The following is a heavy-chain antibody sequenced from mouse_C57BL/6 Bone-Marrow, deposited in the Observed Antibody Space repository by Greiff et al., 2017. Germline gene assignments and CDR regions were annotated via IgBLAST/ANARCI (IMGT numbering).Heavy chain of an antibody. CDR2: IYPRSGNT. CDR3: ALYYYGSRFAY. J-gene: IGHJ3*01. CDR1: GYTFTSYG. Sequence: VKLMESGAELARPGASVKLSCKASGYTFTSYGISWVKQRTGQGLEWIGEIYPRSGNTYYNEKFKGKATLTADKSSSTAYMELRSLTSEDSAVYFCALYYYGSRFAYWGQGTLVTVSA. D-gene: IGHD1-1*01. V-gene: IGHV1-81*01.